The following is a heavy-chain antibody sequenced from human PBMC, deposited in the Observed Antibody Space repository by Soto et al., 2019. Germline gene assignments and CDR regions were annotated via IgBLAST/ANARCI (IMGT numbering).Heavy chain of an antibody. V-gene: IGHV4-34*01. Sequence: SETLSLTCAVYGGSFSGYYWSWIRQPPGKGLEWIGEINHSGSTNYNPSLKSRVTISVDTSKNQFSLKLSSVTAADTAVYYCARGGGLSRCHDYWGQGTLVTVS. CDR1: GGSFSGYY. CDR3: ARGGGLSRCHDY. J-gene: IGHJ4*02. CDR2: INHSGST. D-gene: IGHD3-10*01.